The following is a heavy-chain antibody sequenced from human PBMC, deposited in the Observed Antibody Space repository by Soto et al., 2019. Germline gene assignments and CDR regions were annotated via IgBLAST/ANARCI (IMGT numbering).Heavy chain of an antibody. CDR3: AYSTGWYRHDV. CDR2: LLHSGTT. J-gene: IGHJ3*01. V-gene: IGHV4-4*02. Sequence: QVQLQESGPGLVKPSGTLSLTCAVSGDSISSPKWWTWLRQPPGKGLEWIGDLLHSGTTNYNPSLMXXVNLSVDKPQNQFSLKLTSVTAAATAIYYCAYSTGWYRHDVWGQGTSVTVSS. D-gene: IGHD6-19*01. CDR1: GDSISSPKW.